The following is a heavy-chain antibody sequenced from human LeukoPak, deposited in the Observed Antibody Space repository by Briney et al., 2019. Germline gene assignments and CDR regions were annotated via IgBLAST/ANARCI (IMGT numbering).Heavy chain of an antibody. D-gene: IGHD2-8*01. CDR1: GFTVSSNY. CDR3: AKEVILVYATGIDY. Sequence: GGSLRLSCAASGFTVSSNYMSWVRQAPGKGLEWVSVIYSGGSTYYADSVKGRFTISRDNSKNALYLQMNSLRAEDTAVYYCAKEVILVYATGIDYWGQGTLVTVSS. J-gene: IGHJ4*02. CDR2: IYSGGST. V-gene: IGHV3-53*01.